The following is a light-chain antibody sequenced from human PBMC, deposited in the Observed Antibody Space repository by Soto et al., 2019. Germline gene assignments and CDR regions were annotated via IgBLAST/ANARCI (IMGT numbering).Light chain of an antibody. CDR3: QQYNDYSWT. CDR2: KAS. CDR1: QSISAW. Sequence: DIQMTQFPSTLSAFVGDRVTITCRASQSISAWLAWYQQKPGKAPRLLIYKASTLEIGVPSRFSGSGSGTEFTLTISSLQPDDVAIYYCQQYNDYSWTFGQGTKVDI. J-gene: IGKJ1*01. V-gene: IGKV1-5*03.